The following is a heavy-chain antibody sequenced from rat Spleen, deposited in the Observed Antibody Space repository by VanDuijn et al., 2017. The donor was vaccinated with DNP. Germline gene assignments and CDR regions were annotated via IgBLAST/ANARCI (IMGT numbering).Heavy chain of an antibody. V-gene: IGHV5-20*01. CDR1: GFTFSNYH. D-gene: IGHD1-1*01. CDR2: ISYDGGST. Sequence: EVQLVESGGGLVQPGRSMKLSCAASGFTFSNYHMAWVRQAPTKGLKWVAYISYDGGSTYYGDSVKGRFTISRDTAKSTLYLQMNSLRSEDMATYYCTKDLQWYAMDAWGQGTSVTVSS. CDR3: TKDLQWYAMDA. J-gene: IGHJ4*01.